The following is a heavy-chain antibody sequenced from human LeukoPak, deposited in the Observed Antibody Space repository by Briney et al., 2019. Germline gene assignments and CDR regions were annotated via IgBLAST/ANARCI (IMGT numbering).Heavy chain of an antibody. CDR2: ISFDGSKT. J-gene: IGHJ4*02. Sequence: GGSLRLSCTASGFTFSNYGMHWVRQAPGKGLECVAVISFDGSKTYYLDSVKGRFTISRDDSKNTLYLQMNSLRAEDTAVYYCAKKENYDFWSGPIDYWGQGTLVTVSS. V-gene: IGHV3-30*18. D-gene: IGHD3-3*01. CDR1: GFTFSNYG. CDR3: AKKENYDFWSGPIDY.